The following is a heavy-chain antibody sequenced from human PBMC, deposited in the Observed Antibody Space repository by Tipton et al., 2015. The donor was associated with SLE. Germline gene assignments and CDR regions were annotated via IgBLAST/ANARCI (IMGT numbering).Heavy chain of an antibody. CDR2: INHSGST. Sequence: TLSLTCAVYGGSFSGYYWSWIRQPPGKGLEWIGEINHSGSTNYNPSLKSRVTISVDTSKNQFSLKLSSVTAADTAVYYCAREGIAARPVDYWGQGTLVTVS. CDR1: GGSFSGYY. CDR3: AREGIAARPVDY. D-gene: IGHD6-6*01. V-gene: IGHV4-34*01. J-gene: IGHJ4*02.